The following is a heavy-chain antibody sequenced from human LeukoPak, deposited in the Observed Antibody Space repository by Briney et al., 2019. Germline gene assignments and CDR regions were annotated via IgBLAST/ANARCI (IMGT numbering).Heavy chain of an antibody. J-gene: IGHJ4*02. CDR1: GFTFSSYA. D-gene: IGHD5-12*01. V-gene: IGHV3-23*01. Sequence: PGGSLRLSCAASGFTFSSYAMSWVRQAPGKGLEGVSAISGSGGSTYYADSVKGRFTSSRDNSKNTLYLQVNSLRTEDTAVYYCAKDRSRYSGYDPRSYYFDYWGQGTLVSVSS. CDR3: AKDRSRYSGYDPRSYYFDY. CDR2: ISGSGGST.